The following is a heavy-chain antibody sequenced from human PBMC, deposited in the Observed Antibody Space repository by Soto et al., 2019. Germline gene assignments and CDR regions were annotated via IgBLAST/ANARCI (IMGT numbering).Heavy chain of an antibody. V-gene: IGHV4-59*12. J-gene: IGHJ4*02. Sequence: SETLSLTCTVSGGSISSYYWSWIRQPPGKGLEWIGYIYYSGSTNYNPSLKSRVTISVDTSKNQFSLKLSSVTAADTAVYYCARDPVDYDSRGIDYRGQGTLVTVSS. D-gene: IGHD3-22*01. CDR2: IYYSGST. CDR3: ARDPVDYDSRGIDY. CDR1: GGSISSYY.